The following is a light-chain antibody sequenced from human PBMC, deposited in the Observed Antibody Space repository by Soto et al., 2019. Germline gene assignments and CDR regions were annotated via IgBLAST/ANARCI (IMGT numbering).Light chain of an antibody. CDR1: QTVRNN. J-gene: IGKJ2*01. Sequence: EFVLTQSPGTLSLSPGERATLSCRASQTVRNNYLAWYQQKPGQAPRLLIYDTSTRATGIPARFSGSGSGTEFTLTISSLHSEDFGIYYCQHYDNWPFTFGQGTKVDIK. V-gene: IGKV3-15*01. CDR2: DTS. CDR3: QHYDNWPFT.